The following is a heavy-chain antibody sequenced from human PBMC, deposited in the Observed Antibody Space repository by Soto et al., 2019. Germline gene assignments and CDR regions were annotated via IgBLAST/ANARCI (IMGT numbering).Heavy chain of an antibody. D-gene: IGHD2-15*01. CDR3: ARGQEVGAHFFDS. CDR1: GFTFRGFD. V-gene: IGHV3-13*01. Sequence: EVHLVESGGSLVQPGGSLRLSCEASGFTFRGFDMHWVRQATGKGLEWVSTIGTAGDTYYAVSVKGRFTISRDNAKNSLSLQMNSLRAGDTAVYFCARGQEVGAHFFDSWGQGTQVTVSS. J-gene: IGHJ4*02. CDR2: IGTAGDT.